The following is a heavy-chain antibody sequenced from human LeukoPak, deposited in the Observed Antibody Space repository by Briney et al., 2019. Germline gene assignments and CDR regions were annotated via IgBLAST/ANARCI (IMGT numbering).Heavy chain of an antibody. J-gene: IGHJ4*02. Sequence: PSETLSLTCAVYGGSFSGYYWSWIRQHPGKGLEWIGYIYYSGSTNYNPSLKSRVTISVDTSKNQFSLKLSSVTAADTAVYYCARAVGGGYYDFWSGYYTPFDYWGQGTLVTVSS. D-gene: IGHD3-3*01. CDR2: IYYSGST. V-gene: IGHV4-59*01. CDR1: GGSFSGYY. CDR3: ARAVGGGYYDFWSGYYTPFDY.